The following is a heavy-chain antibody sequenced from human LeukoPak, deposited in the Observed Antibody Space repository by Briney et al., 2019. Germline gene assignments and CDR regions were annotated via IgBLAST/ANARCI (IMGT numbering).Heavy chain of an antibody. CDR2: ISRSGGYT. D-gene: IGHD3-10*01. CDR3: ARDAHTSSGSYWGGVDYYYGLDV. V-gene: IGHV3-23*01. Sequence: GGSLRLSCAASGFTFSSYDMYWVRQAPGKGLECVSVISRSGGYTYYADSVKGRFTISRDNSKNTLYLQMNSLRAEDTAVYYCARDAHTSSGSYWGGVDYYYGLDVWGQGTTVTVSS. J-gene: IGHJ6*02. CDR1: GFTFSSYD.